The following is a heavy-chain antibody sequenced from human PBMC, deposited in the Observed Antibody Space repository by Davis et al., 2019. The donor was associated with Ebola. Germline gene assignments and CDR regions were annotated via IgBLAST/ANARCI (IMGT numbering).Heavy chain of an antibody. D-gene: IGHD6-19*01. Sequence: MPSETLSLTCAVSDGSFSSYYWSWIRQPPGKGLEWIGEINHSGSTNYNPSLKSRVTISVDTSKNQFSLKLSSVTAADTAVYYCARGPVSGGRWFDPWGQGTLVTVSS. V-gene: IGHV4-34*01. CDR3: ARGPVSGGRWFDP. J-gene: IGHJ5*02. CDR1: DGSFSSYY. CDR2: INHSGST.